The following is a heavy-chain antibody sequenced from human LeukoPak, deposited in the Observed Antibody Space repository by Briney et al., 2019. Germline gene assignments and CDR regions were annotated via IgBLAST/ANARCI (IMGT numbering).Heavy chain of an antibody. D-gene: IGHD3-10*01. CDR1: GYRFTNYW. Sequence: GESLKISCKGSGYRFTNYWIGWVRQMPGKGLEWMGIIYPGDSDARYSPSFQGQVTFSADKSISTAYLQWSSLNASDTAKYYCARHLAMIRGVISHFDYWGQGTLVTVSS. J-gene: IGHJ4*02. CDR2: IYPGDSDA. CDR3: ARHLAMIRGVISHFDY. V-gene: IGHV5-51*01.